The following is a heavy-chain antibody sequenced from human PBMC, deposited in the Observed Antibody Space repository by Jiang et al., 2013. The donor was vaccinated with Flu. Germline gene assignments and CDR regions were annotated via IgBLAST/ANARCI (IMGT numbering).Heavy chain of an antibody. V-gene: IGHV2-70*04. Sequence: KPTQTLTLTCTFSGFSFSTSGMSWIRQPPGKALEWLARIDWDDDKFYNTSLQTRLTISKDTSKNXIILTMTNMDPVDTATYYCARIGGGWSFDYWGQGTLVTVSS. CDR1: GFSFSTSGM. CDR3: ARIGGGWSFDY. D-gene: IGHD6-19*01. J-gene: IGHJ4*02. CDR2: IDWDDDK.